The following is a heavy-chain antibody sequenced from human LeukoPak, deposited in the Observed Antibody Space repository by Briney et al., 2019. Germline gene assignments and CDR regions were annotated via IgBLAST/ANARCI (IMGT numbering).Heavy chain of an antibody. D-gene: IGHD3-3*01. Sequence: PGGSLRLSCAASGFTFSSYAMSWVRQAPGKGLEWGSAISGSGGSTYYADSVKGRFTISRDNSKNTLYLQMNSLRAEDTAVYYCAKDQQVLRFLECPFDYWGQGTLVTVSS. V-gene: IGHV3-23*01. CDR1: GFTFSSYA. J-gene: IGHJ4*02. CDR2: ISGSGGST. CDR3: AKDQQVLRFLECPFDY.